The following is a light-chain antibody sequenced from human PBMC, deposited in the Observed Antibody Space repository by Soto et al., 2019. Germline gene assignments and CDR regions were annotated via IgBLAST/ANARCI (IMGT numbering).Light chain of an antibody. J-gene: IGKJ1*01. CDR1: QGISSY. Sequence: DIQLTQSPSFLSASVGDRITITCRASQGISSYLAWYQQKPGKAPKLLIYAASTLQSGVPSRFSGSGSGTEFTLTISSLRPDDFATYFCQQYDGYSAGTFGQGTKVDIK. CDR3: QQYDGYSAGT. V-gene: IGKV1-9*01. CDR2: AAS.